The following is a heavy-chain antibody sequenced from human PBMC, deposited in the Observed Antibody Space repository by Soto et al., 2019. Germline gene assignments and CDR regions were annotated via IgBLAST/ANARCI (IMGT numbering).Heavy chain of an antibody. CDR1: GYSFTSYW. J-gene: IGHJ4*02. V-gene: IGHV5-51*01. D-gene: IGHD6-19*01. CDR2: IYPGDSDT. CDR3: ARQPVSGYSSGWYDGLFDY. Sequence: GESLKISCKGSGYSFTSYWIGWVRQMPGKGLEWMGIIYPGDSDTRYSPSFQGQVTISADKSISTAYLQWSSLKASDTAMYYCARQPVSGYSSGWYDGLFDYWGQGTLVTVSS.